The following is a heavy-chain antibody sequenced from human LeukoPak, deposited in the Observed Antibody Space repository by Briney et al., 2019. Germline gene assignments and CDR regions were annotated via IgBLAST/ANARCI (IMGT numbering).Heavy chain of an antibody. Sequence: SETLSLTCTVSGGSISSSSYYWGWIRQPPGKGLEWIGYIYYSGSTNYNPSLKSRVTISVDTSKNQFSLKLSSVTAADTAVYYCARASYYDFWSGYYSPDYYYGMDVWGQGTTVTVSS. CDR1: GGSISSSSYY. CDR3: ARASYYDFWSGYYSPDYYYGMDV. V-gene: IGHV4-61*05. CDR2: IYYSGST. D-gene: IGHD3-3*01. J-gene: IGHJ6*02.